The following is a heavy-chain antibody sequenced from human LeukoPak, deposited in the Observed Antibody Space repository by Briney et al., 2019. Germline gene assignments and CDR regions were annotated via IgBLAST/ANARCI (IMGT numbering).Heavy chain of an antibody. CDR2: INHSGST. J-gene: IGHJ4*02. CDR3: ARHNPTYYYDSSGYEVGY. Sequence: PSETLSLTCAVYGGSFSGYYWSWIRQPPGKGLEWIGEINHSGSTNYNPSLKSRVTISVDTSKNQFSLKLSSVTAADTAVYYCARHNPTYYYDSSGYEVGYWGQGTLVTVSS. CDR1: GGSFSGYY. D-gene: IGHD3-22*01. V-gene: IGHV4-34*01.